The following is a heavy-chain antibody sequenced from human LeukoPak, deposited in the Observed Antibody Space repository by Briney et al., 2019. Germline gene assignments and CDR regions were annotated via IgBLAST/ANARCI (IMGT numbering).Heavy chain of an antibody. Sequence: PSETLSLTCAVYGGSFSGYYWSWIRQPPGKGLEWIGEINHSGSTNYNPSLKSRVTISVDTSKNQFSLKLSSVTAADTAVYYCARPGGGRWLQKLDYWGQGTLVTVSS. CDR1: GGSFSGYY. CDR3: ARPGGGRWLQKLDY. CDR2: INHSGST. V-gene: IGHV4-34*01. J-gene: IGHJ4*02. D-gene: IGHD5-24*01.